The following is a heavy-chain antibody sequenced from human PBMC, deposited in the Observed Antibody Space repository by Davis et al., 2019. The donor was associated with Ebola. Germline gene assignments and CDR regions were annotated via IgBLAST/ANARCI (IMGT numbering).Heavy chain of an antibody. J-gene: IGHJ4*02. CDR2: IIPILGIA. D-gene: IGHD5-24*01. Sequence: SVKVSCKASGYTFTGYYMHWVRQAPGQGLEWMGRIIPILGIANYAQKFQGRVTITADKSTSTAYMELSSLRSEDTAVYYCAGEMATIFGDFWGQGTLVTVSS. V-gene: IGHV1-69*04. CDR1: GYTFTGYY. CDR3: AGEMATIFGDF.